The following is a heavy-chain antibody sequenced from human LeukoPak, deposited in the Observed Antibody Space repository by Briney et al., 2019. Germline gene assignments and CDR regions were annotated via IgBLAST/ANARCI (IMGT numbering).Heavy chain of an antibody. J-gene: IGHJ4*02. V-gene: IGHV3-7*01. CDR1: GFTFSSYW. CDR2: INHNGNVN. Sequence: GGSLRLSCAASGFTFSSYWMNWARQAPGKGLEWVASINHNGNVNYYVDSVKGRFTISRDNAKNSLYLQMSSLRAEDTAVYYCAREPYYYDSSGHDYWGQGTLVTVSS. D-gene: IGHD3-22*01. CDR3: AREPYYYDSSGHDY.